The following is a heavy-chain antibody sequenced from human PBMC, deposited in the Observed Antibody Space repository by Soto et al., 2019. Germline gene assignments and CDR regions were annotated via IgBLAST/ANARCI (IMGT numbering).Heavy chain of an antibody. J-gene: IGHJ6*01. Sequence: EVQLVESGGGLVQPGGSLRLSCAASEFTFSGRSVHWVRQGPGKGLVWGSGIDKVGTASTYADSVKGRFTSYRDNAKYTGYILMNSLRVEVSGVYYCARGWFGPDVWGKGTTVTVSS. CDR2: IDKVGTAS. V-gene: IGHV3-74*01. D-gene: IGHD3-10*01. CDR1: EFTFSGRS. CDR3: ARGWFGPDV.